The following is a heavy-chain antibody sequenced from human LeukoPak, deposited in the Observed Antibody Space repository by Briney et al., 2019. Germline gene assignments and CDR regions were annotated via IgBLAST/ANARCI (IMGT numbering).Heavy chain of an antibody. D-gene: IGHD1-1*01. CDR1: GFTFSDYA. Sequence: GGSLGLSCAASGFTFSDYAIHWVRQAPGQGLEWVSAISGGGGTTYYGDSVKGRFTVSRDNSRNTLYLQMNGLRVEDTAVYYCAKTVIDTTHFDCWGQGTLVTVS. J-gene: IGHJ4*02. V-gene: IGHV3-23*01. CDR3: AKTVIDTTHFDC. CDR2: ISGGGGTT.